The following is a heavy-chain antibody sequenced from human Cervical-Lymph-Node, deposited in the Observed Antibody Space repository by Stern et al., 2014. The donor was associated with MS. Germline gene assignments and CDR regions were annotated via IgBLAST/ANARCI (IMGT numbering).Heavy chain of an antibody. J-gene: IGHJ5*02. D-gene: IGHD1-1*01. Sequence: EVQLVESGGGLVQPGGSLGLSCAASGFTFSSYAMSWVRQAPGKGLEWVSVISGRGGSTTYAESVKGRVTMSRDNYQHTVYMEMYSLRAQDTAVYYCEKSGTGNLLNWLDPWGQGTLVTVSS. V-gene: IGHV3-23*04. CDR1: GFTFSSYA. CDR3: EKSGTGNLLNWLDP. CDR2: ISGRGGST.